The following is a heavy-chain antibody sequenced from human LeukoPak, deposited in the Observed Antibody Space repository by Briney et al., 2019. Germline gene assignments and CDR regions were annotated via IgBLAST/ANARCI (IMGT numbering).Heavy chain of an antibody. V-gene: IGHV5-51*01. Sequence: GESLKISCKGSGYSFTSYWIGWVRQMPGKGLEWMGIIYPGDSDTRYSPSFQGQVTISADKSISTAYLQWSSLKASDTAMYYFWAGYYGSGSYQGIYFDYWGQGTLVTVSS. CDR1: GYSFTSYW. D-gene: IGHD3-10*01. CDR3: WAGYYGSGSYQGIYFDY. CDR2: IYPGDSDT. J-gene: IGHJ4*02.